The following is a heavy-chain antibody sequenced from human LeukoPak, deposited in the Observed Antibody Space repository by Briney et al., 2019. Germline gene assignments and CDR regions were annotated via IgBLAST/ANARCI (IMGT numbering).Heavy chain of an antibody. Sequence: PGGSLRLSCAASGVTFSSYAMSWVRQAPGKGLEWVSAISGSGGSTYYADSVKGRFTISRDNSKNTLYLQMNSLRAEDTAVYYCAEPEGGYYDIRPDWGQGTLVTVSS. J-gene: IGHJ4*02. V-gene: IGHV3-23*01. D-gene: IGHD3-22*01. CDR2: ISGSGGST. CDR3: AEPEGGYYDIRPD. CDR1: GVTFSSYA.